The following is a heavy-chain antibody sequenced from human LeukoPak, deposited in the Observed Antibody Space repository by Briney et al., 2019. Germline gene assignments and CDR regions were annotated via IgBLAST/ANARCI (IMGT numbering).Heavy chain of an antibody. Sequence: SETLSLTCAVYGGSFSGYYWSWIRQPPGKGLEWIEEINHSGSTNYNPSLKSRVTISVDTSKNQFSLKLSSVTAADTAVYYCAGQDYDFWSGYPLDPWGQGTLVTVSS. V-gene: IGHV4-34*01. CDR3: AGQDYDFWSGYPLDP. J-gene: IGHJ5*02. CDR1: GGSFSGYY. CDR2: INHSGST. D-gene: IGHD3-3*01.